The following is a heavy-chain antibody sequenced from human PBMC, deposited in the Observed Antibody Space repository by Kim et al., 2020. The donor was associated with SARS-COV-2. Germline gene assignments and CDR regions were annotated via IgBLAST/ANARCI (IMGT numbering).Heavy chain of an antibody. CDR1: GFTFSDYY. D-gene: IGHD3-16*02. CDR2: ISSSSSYT. V-gene: IGHV3-11*05. CDR3: ARVGYGYVWGSYRDYYYYYGMDV. J-gene: IGHJ6*02. Sequence: GGSLRLSCAASGFTFSDYYMSWIRQAPGKGLEWVSYISSSSSYTNYSDSVKGRFTISRDNAKNSLYLQMNSLRAEDTAVYYCARVGYGYVWGSYRDYYYYYGMDVWGRGTTVTVSS.